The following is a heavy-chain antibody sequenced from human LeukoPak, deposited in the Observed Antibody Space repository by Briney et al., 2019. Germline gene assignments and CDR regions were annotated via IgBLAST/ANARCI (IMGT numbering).Heavy chain of an antibody. Sequence: ASVEVSCKASGYTFTGYYTHWVRQAPGQGLEWMGWINPNSGGTNYAQKFQGWVTMTRDTSISTAYMELSRLRSDDTAVYYCARSGSAYGSSGYEHFDYWGQGTLVTVSS. CDR1: GYTFTGYY. D-gene: IGHD3-22*01. CDR3: ARSGSAYGSSGYEHFDY. J-gene: IGHJ4*02. V-gene: IGHV1-2*04. CDR2: INPNSGGT.